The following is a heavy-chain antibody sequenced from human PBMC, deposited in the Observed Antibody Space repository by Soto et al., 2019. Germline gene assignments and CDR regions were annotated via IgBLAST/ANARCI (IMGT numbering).Heavy chain of an antibody. Sequence: GGSLRLSCAASGFTFSNAWMSWVRQAPGKGLEWVGRIKSKTDGGTTDYAAPVKGRFTISRDESKNTLYLQMNSLKTEDTAVYYCTPALGQLVYYFDYWGQGTLVTVSS. CDR3: TPALGQLVYYFDY. V-gene: IGHV3-15*01. D-gene: IGHD6-6*01. CDR2: IKSKTDGGTT. J-gene: IGHJ4*02. CDR1: GFTFSNAW.